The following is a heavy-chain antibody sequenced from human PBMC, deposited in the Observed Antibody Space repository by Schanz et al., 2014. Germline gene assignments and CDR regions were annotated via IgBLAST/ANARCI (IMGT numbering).Heavy chain of an antibody. CDR3: AKDGGCSSTNCHDFVVPELPFES. J-gene: IGHJ4*02. D-gene: IGHD2-2*01. CDR2: IRSDERDK. Sequence: QVQLVESGGGVVQPGGSLRLSCAASGFTFSNLGIHWVRQAPGMGLEWVALIRSDERDKCYADSVKGRFSISRDNSKNTVYLQMNSLRAEDTAVYYCAKDGGCSSTNCHDFVVPELPFESWGQGTLVTVSS. CDR1: GFTFSNLG. V-gene: IGHV3-30*02.